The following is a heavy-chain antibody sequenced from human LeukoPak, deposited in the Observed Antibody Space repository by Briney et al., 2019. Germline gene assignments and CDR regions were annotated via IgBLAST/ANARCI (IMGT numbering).Heavy chain of an antibody. CDR2: LYIGGNT. D-gene: IGHD5-18*01. Sequence: GGSLGLSLEASGLTVINNYMNWFRQAPGKGLEWVSALYIGGNTYYADSVRGRFTISRDNSKNTLYLQMNSLRAEDTAIYYCMTAAGYNFGQYWGQGTLVTVSS. J-gene: IGHJ4*02. V-gene: IGHV3-53*01. CDR3: MTAAGYNFGQY. CDR1: GLTVINNY.